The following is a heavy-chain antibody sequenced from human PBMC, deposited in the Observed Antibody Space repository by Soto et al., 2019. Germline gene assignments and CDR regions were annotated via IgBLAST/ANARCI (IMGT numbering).Heavy chain of an antibody. CDR2: IKSKTDGGTT. V-gene: IGHV3-15*01. CDR3: TNLSRGTFGVAIHREDWFDP. J-gene: IGHJ5*02. Sequence: GGSLRLSCAASGFTFSNAWMSWVRQAPGKGLEWVGRIKSKTDGGTTDYAAPVKGRFTISRDDSKNTLYLQMNSLKTEDTAVYYCTNLSRGTFGVAIHREDWFDPWGQGTLVTVSS. D-gene: IGHD3-3*02. CDR1: GFTFSNAW.